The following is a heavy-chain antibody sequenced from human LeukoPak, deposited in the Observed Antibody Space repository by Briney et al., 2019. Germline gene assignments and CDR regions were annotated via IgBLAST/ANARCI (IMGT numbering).Heavy chain of an antibody. Sequence: GGSLRLSCAASGFTFSSYGMHWVRQAPGKGLEWVAVISYDGSNKYYADSVKGRFTISRDNSKNTLYLQMNSLRAEDTAVYYCARETGGSSGLYHRNPFFDYWGQGTLVTVSS. CDR3: ARETGGSSGLYHRNPFFDY. J-gene: IGHJ4*02. V-gene: IGHV3-30*03. CDR2: ISYDGSNK. CDR1: GFTFSSYG. D-gene: IGHD6-19*01.